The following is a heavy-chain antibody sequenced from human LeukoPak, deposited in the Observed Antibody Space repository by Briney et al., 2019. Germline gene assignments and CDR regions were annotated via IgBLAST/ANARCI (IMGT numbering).Heavy chain of an antibody. V-gene: IGHV1-8*01. J-gene: IGHJ5*02. Sequence: ASVKVSCKASGYTFTSYDINWVRQATGQGLEWMGWMNPNSGNPGYAQKFQGRVTMTRNTSISTAYMELSSLRSEDTAVYYCARGHRKRYCSGGSCYSGHNWFDPWGQGTLVTVSS. CDR3: ARGHRKRYCSGGSCYSGHNWFDP. CDR2: MNPNSGNP. D-gene: IGHD2-15*01. CDR1: GYTFTSYD.